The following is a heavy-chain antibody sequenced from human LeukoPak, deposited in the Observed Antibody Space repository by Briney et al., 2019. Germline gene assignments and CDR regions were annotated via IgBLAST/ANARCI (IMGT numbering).Heavy chain of an antibody. CDR2: ITNDGSST. CDR3: AREGWSGRNGEYLVGGMDV. CDR1: GVTFSSHW. D-gene: IGHD1-26*01. J-gene: IGHJ6*02. Sequence: GGSLRLSCAASGVTFSSHWMHWVRQAPGKGLVWVSRITNDGSSTTYADSVKGRFTISRDNAKNMLYLQVNSLRAEDTAVYYCAREGWSGRNGEYLVGGMDVWAQGTTVTVSS. V-gene: IGHV3-74*01.